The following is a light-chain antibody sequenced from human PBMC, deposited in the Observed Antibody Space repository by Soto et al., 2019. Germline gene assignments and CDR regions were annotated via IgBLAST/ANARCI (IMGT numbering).Light chain of an antibody. CDR3: SSYTSSSAYLL. J-gene: IGLJ2*01. CDR2: DVS. CDR1: SSDLGGYNY. V-gene: IGLV2-14*01. Sequence: QSALTQPASVSGSPGQSITISCTGTSSDLGGYNYVSWYQQHPGKAPKLMIYDVSNRPSGVSNRFSGSKSGNTASLTISGLQAEDEADSYCSSYTSSSAYLLVGGGTKLTVL.